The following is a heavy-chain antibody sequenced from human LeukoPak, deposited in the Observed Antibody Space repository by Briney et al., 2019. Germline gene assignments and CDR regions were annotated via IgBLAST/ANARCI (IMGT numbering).Heavy chain of an antibody. V-gene: IGHV3-21*01. CDR2: ISSSTIYI. CDR1: GFTFSSYS. Sequence: GGSLRLSCAVSGFTFSSYSMNWVRQAPGKGLEWVSPISSSTIYIYYADSLKGRFTISRDNAKNSLYLQMNSLRAEDTAVYYCARGPRYFDYWGQGTLVTVSS. CDR3: ARGPRYFDY. J-gene: IGHJ4*02.